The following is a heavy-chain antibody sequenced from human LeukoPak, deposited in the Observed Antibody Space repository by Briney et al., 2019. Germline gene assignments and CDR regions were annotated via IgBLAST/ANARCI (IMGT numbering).Heavy chain of an antibody. CDR3: VRAYPPLRTSAAGDH. V-gene: IGHV3-74*03. CDR1: GFTFSTHW. D-gene: IGHD6-25*01. CDR2: INDDGSST. Sequence: AGGSLRLSCEASGFTFSTHWMFWVRQSPGKGLVWVSRINDDGSSTTYADSVKGRFTISRDNAKNTLYLQMTGLRADDTAVYYCVRAYPPLRTSAAGDHWGQGTLVTVSS. J-gene: IGHJ4*02.